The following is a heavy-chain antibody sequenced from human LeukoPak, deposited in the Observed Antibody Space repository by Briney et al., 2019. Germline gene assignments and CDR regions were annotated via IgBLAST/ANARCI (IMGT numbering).Heavy chain of an antibody. V-gene: IGHV4-4*02. CDR1: GDSISSGDW. D-gene: IGHD4-17*01. Sequence: SETLSLTCAVSGDSISSGDWWSWVRQPPGKGLEWIGEIYHTGSTNYNPSLKSRVTMSVDKSKNQFSLKLKSVTAADTAVYYCATYGDYIVDAFDIWGQGTMVTVSS. CDR2: IYHTGST. J-gene: IGHJ3*02. CDR3: ATYGDYIVDAFDI.